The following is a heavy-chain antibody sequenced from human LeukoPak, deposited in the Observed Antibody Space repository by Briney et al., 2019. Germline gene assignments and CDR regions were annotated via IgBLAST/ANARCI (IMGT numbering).Heavy chain of an antibody. CDR2: IYYSGST. J-gene: IGHJ4*02. CDR1: GGSISSGGYY. D-gene: IGHD3-22*01. V-gene: IGHV4-31*03. Sequence: SETLSLTCTVSGGSISSGGYYWSWIRQHPGKGLEWIGYIYYSGSTYYNPSLKSRVTISVDTSKNQFSLKLSSVTAADTAVYYCARESRPGFYGSGYPTYFDYWGQGTLVTVSS. CDR3: ARESRPGFYGSGYPTYFDY.